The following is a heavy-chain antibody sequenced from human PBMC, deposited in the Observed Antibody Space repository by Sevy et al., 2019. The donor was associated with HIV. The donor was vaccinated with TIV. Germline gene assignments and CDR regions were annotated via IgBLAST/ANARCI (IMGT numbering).Heavy chain of an antibody. J-gene: IGHJ5*02. V-gene: IGHV4-34*01. CDR1: GGSFSGYY. D-gene: IGHD3-10*01. CDR2: INHSGST. CDR3: ARGLGRYYGSGSYYKGNWFDP. Sequence: SETLSLTCAVYGGSFSGYYWSWIRQPPGKGLEWIGEINHSGSTNYNPSLKSRVTISVDTSKNQFSLKLSSVTAADTAVYYCARGLGRYYGSGSYYKGNWFDPWRQGTLVTVSS.